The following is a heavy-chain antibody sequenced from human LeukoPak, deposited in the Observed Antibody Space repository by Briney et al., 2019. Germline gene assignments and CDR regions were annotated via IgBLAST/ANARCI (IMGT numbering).Heavy chain of an antibody. Sequence: PGGSLRLSCAASGFTFDDYAMHWVRQAPGKGLEWVSGISWNSGSIGYADSVKGRFTISRDNAKNSLYLQMNSLRAEDTALYYCAKDGAATVVTNFDYWGQGTLVTVSS. CDR2: ISWNSGSI. V-gene: IGHV3-9*01. CDR3: AKDGAATVVTNFDY. J-gene: IGHJ4*02. CDR1: GFTFDDYA. D-gene: IGHD4-23*01.